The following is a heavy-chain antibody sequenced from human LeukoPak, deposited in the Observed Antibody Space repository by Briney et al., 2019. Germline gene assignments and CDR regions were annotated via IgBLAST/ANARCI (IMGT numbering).Heavy chain of an antibody. CDR2: ISSSGSTI. V-gene: IGHV3-11*01. Sequence: GGSLRLSCAASGFTFSDYYMSWIRQAPGKGLEWVSYISSSGSTIYYADSVKGRFTISRDNAKNSLYLQINSLGAEDTAVYYCAKPAYGSPFDYWGQGTLVTVSS. D-gene: IGHD3-10*01. J-gene: IGHJ4*02. CDR3: AKPAYGSPFDY. CDR1: GFTFSDYY.